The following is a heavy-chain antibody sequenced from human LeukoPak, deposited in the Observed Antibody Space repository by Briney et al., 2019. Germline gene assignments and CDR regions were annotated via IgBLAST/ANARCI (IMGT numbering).Heavy chain of an antibody. CDR3: TRVGYIDEGIDY. CDR2: IKQDGSKK. Sequence: GGSLRLSCVASGFTFSSYSMNWVRQAPGKGLEWVANIKQDGSKKSYVDSVKGRFTISRDNAKNSLYLQMNSLRAEDTAIYYCTRVGYIDEGIDYWGQGTLVTVSS. D-gene: IGHD5-24*01. J-gene: IGHJ4*02. V-gene: IGHV3-7*04. CDR1: GFTFSSYS.